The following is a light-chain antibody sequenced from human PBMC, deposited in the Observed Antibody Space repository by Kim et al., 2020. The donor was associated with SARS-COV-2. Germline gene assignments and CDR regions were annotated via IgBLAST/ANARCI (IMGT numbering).Light chain of an antibody. J-gene: IGKJ4*01. CDR3: LQVYNYPFT. CDR1: QGIRND. CDR2: AAS. Sequence: AIQMTQSPSSLSASVGDRVTITCRASQGIRNDLGWYQQKPGTAPKLLMYAASSLQSGVPSRFSGSGSCTDFALTISSLQPEDFATYYCLQVYNYPFTFGGGTKVDIK. V-gene: IGKV1-6*01.